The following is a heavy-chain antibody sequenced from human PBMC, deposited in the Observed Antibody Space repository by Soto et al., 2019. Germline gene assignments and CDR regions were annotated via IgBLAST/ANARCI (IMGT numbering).Heavy chain of an antibody. CDR1: GYNFRNYG. J-gene: IGHJ6*02. CDR2: IGPYNGNT. D-gene: IGHD2-15*01. CDR3: ARDGCSGGSCYGDYYYYYGMDV. Sequence: ASVKVSCKSSGYNFRNYGITWVRQAPGQGLEWMGWIGPYNGNTNYAQKFQGRVTMTTDTSTSTAYMELRSLRSDDTAVYYCARDGCSGGSCYGDYYYYYGMDVWGQGTTVTVSS. V-gene: IGHV1-18*01.